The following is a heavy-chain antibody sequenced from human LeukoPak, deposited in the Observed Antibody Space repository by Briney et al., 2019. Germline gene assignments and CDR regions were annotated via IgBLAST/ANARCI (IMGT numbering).Heavy chain of an antibody. V-gene: IGHV3-48*01. CDR3: ARDRNYDILTGFSGGDWFDP. Sequence: GGSLRLSXAASGFTFSSYSMNWVRQAPGKGMEWVSYISSSSTIYYADSVKGRFTISRDNAKNSLYLQMNSLRAEDTAVYYCARDRNYDILTGFSGGDWFDPGAREPWSPSPQ. CDR1: GFTFSSYS. J-gene: IGHJ5*02. D-gene: IGHD3-9*01. CDR2: ISSSSTI.